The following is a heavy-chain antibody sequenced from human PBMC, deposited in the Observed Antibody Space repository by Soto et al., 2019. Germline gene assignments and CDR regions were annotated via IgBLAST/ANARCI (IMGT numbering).Heavy chain of an antibody. CDR2: ISGSGGST. J-gene: IGHJ5*02. Sequence: EVQLLESGGGLVQPGGSLRLSCAASGFTFSSYAMSWVRQAPGKGLEWVSAISGSGGSTYYADSVKGRFTISRDNYKNTLYLQMNSLRAEDTAVYYCAKGYCSGGSCYSHPWGQGTLVTVSS. D-gene: IGHD2-15*01. V-gene: IGHV3-23*01. CDR1: GFTFSSYA. CDR3: AKGYCSGGSCYSHP.